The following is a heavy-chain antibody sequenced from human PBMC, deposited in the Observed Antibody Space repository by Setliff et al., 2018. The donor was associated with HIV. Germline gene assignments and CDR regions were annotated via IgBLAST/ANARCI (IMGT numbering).Heavy chain of an antibody. CDR2: ISSGGSYI. D-gene: IGHD3-3*01. Sequence: GGSLRLSCAASGFTFSSYSMNWVRQAQGKGLEWVSSISSGGSYIYYAESVKGRFTISRDNAKNSLYLQMNSLRAEDTAVYYCARAGDYYPFDPWGQGTLVTVSS. J-gene: IGHJ5*02. V-gene: IGHV3-21*01. CDR1: GFTFSSYS. CDR3: ARAGDYYPFDP.